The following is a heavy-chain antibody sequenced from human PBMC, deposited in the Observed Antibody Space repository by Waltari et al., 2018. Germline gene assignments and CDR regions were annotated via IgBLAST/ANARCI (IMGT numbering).Heavy chain of an antibody. CDR1: GYTPTELS. J-gene: IGHJ6*03. V-gene: IGHV1-24*01. Sequence: QVQLVQSGAEVKTPGASVKVSCKVSGYTPTELSMHWVRQAPGKGLEWMGGFDPEDGETIYAQKFQGRITMTEDTSTDTAYMELSSLRSEDTAVYYCATGVRGSSPYDMDVWGKGTTVTVSS. D-gene: IGHD3-16*01. CDR2: FDPEDGET. CDR3: ATGVRGSSPYDMDV.